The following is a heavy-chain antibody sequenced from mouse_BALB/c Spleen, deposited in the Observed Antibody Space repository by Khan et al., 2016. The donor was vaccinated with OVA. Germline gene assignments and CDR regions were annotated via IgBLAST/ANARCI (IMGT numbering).Heavy chain of an antibody. J-gene: IGHJ2*01. CDR1: GYTLTDYA. CDR3: ARGGQWLRRGGGNSDY. V-gene: IGHV1S137*01. Sequence: QVQLKQSGPELVRPGESVKISCKGSGYTLTDYAMHWVKQSHAKSLEWIGVISIYYDNTNYNQKFKGKATMTVDKSSSTAYMELARLTSEDSAIYYCARGGQWLRRGGGNSDYWGQGTTLTVSS. D-gene: IGHD2-2*01. CDR2: ISIYYDNT.